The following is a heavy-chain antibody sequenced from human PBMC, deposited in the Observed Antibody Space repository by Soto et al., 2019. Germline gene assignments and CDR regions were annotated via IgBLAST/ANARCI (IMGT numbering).Heavy chain of an antibody. Sequence: QITLKKSGPTLVKPTQTLTLTCAFSGFSLSTSGVGVGWIRQPPGKALEWLALIYWDDDKRYSPSLKSRLTITKDTSKNQVVLTMTNMDPVDTATYYCAHVYGGYDNFDYWGQGTLVTVSS. CDR3: AHVYGGYDNFDY. D-gene: IGHD5-12*01. J-gene: IGHJ4*02. CDR1: GFSLSTSGVG. CDR2: IYWDDDK. V-gene: IGHV2-5*02.